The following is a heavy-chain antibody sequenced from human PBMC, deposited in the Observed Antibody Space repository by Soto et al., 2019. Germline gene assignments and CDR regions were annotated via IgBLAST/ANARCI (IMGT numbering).Heavy chain of an antibody. V-gene: IGHV4-39*01. CDR1: GGSISSSSYY. CDR2: IYYSGST. CDR3: ARLGGLLWFGELLPIDY. D-gene: IGHD3-10*01. J-gene: IGHJ4*02. Sequence: QLQLQESGPGLVKPSETLSLTCTVSGGSISSSSYYWGWIRQPPGKGLEWIGSIYYSGSTYYNPSLKGRVTISVDTSKNQFSLKLSSVTAADTAVYYWARLGGLLWFGELLPIDYWGQGTLVTVSS.